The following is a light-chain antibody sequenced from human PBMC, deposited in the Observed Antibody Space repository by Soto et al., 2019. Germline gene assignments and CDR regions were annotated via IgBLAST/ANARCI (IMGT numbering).Light chain of an antibody. CDR1: QNIYSN. J-gene: IGKJ4*02. V-gene: IGKV3-15*01. CDR2: RAS. Sequence: IVMTQSPATLSVSPGERATLSCRASQNIYSNIAWYQQRPGQAPRVLIYRASTRAPGVPARFSGSGSGTEFTLTISSLQSEDFAVYSCLQYHNLWAFGRGTQVEIK. CDR3: LQYHNLWA.